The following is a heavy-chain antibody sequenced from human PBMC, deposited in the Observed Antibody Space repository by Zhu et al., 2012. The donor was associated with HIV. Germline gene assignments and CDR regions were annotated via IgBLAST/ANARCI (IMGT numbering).Heavy chain of an antibody. Sequence: QVHLQQWGAGLLKPSETLSLTCAVYGGSFSGYYWSWIRQPPGKGLEWIGEINHSGSTNYNPSLKSRVTISVDTSKNQFSLKLSSVTAADTAVYYCARQRAKPYWYFDLWGLAPWSLSPQ. CDR1: GGSFSGYY. CDR3: ARQRAKPYWYFDL. V-gene: IGHV4-34*01. CDR2: INHSGST. D-gene: IGHD4/OR15-4a*01. J-gene: IGHJ2*01.